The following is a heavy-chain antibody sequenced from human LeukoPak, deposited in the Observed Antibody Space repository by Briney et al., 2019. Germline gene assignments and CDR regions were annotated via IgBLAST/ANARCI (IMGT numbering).Heavy chain of an antibody. J-gene: IGHJ5*02. D-gene: IGHD3-10*01. CDR2: ISSSSSYI. CDR3: AKDPSNYYGSGSYFNWFDP. V-gene: IGHV3-21*01. Sequence: PGGSLRLSCAASGFTFSSYSMNWVRQAPGKGLEWVSSISSSSSYIYYADSVKGRFTISRDNAKNSLYLQMNSLRAEDTAVYYCAKDPSNYYGSGSYFNWFDPWGQGTLVTVSS. CDR1: GFTFSSYS.